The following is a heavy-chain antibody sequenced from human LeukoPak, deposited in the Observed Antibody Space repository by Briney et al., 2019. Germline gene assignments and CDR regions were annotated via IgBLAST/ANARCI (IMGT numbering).Heavy chain of an antibody. D-gene: IGHD1-7*01. V-gene: IGHV1-2*02. Sequence: ASVKVSCKASGYTFTGHYMHWVRQAPGQGLEWMGWINPNSGGTNYAQKFQGRVTMTRDTSISTAYMELSRLRSDDTAVYYCARDLDWNYFVADYWGQGTLVTVSS. CDR2: INPNSGGT. CDR3: ARDLDWNYFVADY. J-gene: IGHJ4*02. CDR1: GYTFTGHY.